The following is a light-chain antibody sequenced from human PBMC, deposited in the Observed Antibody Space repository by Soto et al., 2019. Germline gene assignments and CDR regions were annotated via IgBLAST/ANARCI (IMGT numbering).Light chain of an antibody. CDR2: GAS. V-gene: IGKV3-20*01. Sequence: EIVLTQSPGTLSLSPGERATLSCRASQTFSTSYLAWYQQKPGQAPRLLIYGASSRATGIPDRFSGSGSGTDFTLNISRLESEDVGVYYCLQYVTSSGRPLGQGTKV. CDR1: QTFSTSY. J-gene: IGKJ1*01. CDR3: LQYVTSSGRP.